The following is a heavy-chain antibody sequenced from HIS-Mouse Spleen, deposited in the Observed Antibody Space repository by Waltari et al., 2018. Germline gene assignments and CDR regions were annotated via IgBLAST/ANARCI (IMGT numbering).Heavy chain of an antibody. V-gene: IGHV3-30*18. CDR2: ISYDGSNK. Sequence: VAVISYDGSNKYYADSVKGRFTISRDNSKNTLYLQMNSLRAEDTAVYYCAKDKHHAFDYWGQGTLVTVSS. J-gene: IGHJ4*02. CDR3: AKDKHHAFDY.